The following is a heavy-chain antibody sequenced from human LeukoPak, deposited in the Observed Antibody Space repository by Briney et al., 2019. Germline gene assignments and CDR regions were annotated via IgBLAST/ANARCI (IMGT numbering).Heavy chain of an antibody. V-gene: IGHV6-1*01. J-gene: IGHJ5*02. CDR2: TYYRSKWYN. CDR1: GDSVSSNSAA. D-gene: IGHD6-19*01. Sequence: SQTLSLTCAISGDSVSSNSAAWIWIRQSPSGGLEWLGRTYYRSKWYNDHAVSVKSRITINPDTSKNQFSLQLNSVTPEDTAVYYCARVEWGSSGWYDWFDPWGQGTLVTVSS. CDR3: ARVEWGSSGWYDWFDP.